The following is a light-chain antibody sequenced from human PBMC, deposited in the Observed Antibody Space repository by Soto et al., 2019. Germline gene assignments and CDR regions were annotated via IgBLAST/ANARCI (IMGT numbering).Light chain of an antibody. Sequence: EIVLTQSPGTLSLSPGERATLSCRASHSVSSSYLAWYQQKPGQAPRLLIYGASSRATGIPDRFSGSGSGRDFTLTISRLEPEDFAVYYCQQYGGSPPITFGQGTRLEIK. CDR1: HSVSSSY. CDR2: GAS. J-gene: IGKJ5*01. CDR3: QQYGGSPPIT. V-gene: IGKV3-20*01.